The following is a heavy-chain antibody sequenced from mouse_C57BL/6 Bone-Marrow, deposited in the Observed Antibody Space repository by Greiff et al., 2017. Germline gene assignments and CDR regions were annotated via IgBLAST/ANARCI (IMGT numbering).Heavy chain of an antibody. J-gene: IGHJ3*01. CDR1: GFNIKDDY. CDR3: TITTVVEAY. D-gene: IGHD1-1*01. V-gene: IGHV14-4*01. CDR2: IDPENGDT. Sequence: VQLKESGAELVRPGASVKLSCTASGFNIKDDYMHWVKQRPEQGLEWIGWIDPENGDTEYASKFQGKATITADTSSNTAYLQLSSLTSEDTAVYYCTITTVVEAYWGQGTLGTVSA.